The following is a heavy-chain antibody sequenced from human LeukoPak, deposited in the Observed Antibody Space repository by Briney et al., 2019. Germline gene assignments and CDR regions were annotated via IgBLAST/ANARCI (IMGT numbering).Heavy chain of an antibody. D-gene: IGHD3-3*01. Sequence: ASVKVSCKASGYTFTRFGISWVRQAPGQGLEWMGWISAYNGNTNYAQKLQGRVTMTTDTSTSTAYMELRSLRSDDTAVYYCARDTRAGHWSGYYFPPGAFDPWGQGTLVTVSS. J-gene: IGHJ5*02. CDR1: GYTFTRFG. CDR3: ARDTRAGHWSGYYFPPGAFDP. CDR2: ISAYNGNT. V-gene: IGHV1-18*01.